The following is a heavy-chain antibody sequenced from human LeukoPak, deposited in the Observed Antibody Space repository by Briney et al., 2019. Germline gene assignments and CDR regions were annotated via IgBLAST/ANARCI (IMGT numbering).Heavy chain of an antibody. D-gene: IGHD2-2*01. CDR2: IYRSGGT. CDR1: GYSISSGYY. CDR3: ARILALGSIDY. V-gene: IGHV4-38-2*02. J-gene: IGHJ4*02. Sequence: PSETLSLTCNVSGYSISSGYYWGWIRQPPGKGLEWIGGIYRSGGTYYNPSLKNRVTLSVDTSKNQFSLKLRSVTAADTAVYYCARILALGSIDYWGQGTLVTVST.